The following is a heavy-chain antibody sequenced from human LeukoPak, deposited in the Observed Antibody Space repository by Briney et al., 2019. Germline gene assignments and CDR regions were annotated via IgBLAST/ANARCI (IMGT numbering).Heavy chain of an antibody. CDR3: ASLRKRGGAFDL. J-gene: IGHJ3*01. Sequence: SETLSLTCTVSGYSISTDYYWGWIRQSPGKGLEWIGSVSHSGTTYYNPSLKSRVTISGDTSKNQVSLRLRSVTAADTAVYYCASLRKRGGAFDLWGQGTVVTVSS. CDR1: GYSISTDYY. CDR2: VSHSGTT. V-gene: IGHV4-38-2*02.